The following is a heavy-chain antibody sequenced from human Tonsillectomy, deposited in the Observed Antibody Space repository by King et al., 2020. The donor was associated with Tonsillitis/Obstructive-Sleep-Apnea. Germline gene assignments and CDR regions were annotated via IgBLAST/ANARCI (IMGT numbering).Heavy chain of an antibody. J-gene: IGHJ6*03. CDR2: IYPGDSDT. CDR1: GYSFTNSW. V-gene: IGHV5-51*01. CDR3: ARCAGAAYYYYYYMDV. D-gene: IGHD3-10*01. Sequence: VQLVESGAEVKKPGESLKISCKGSGYSFTNSWIGWVRQMPGKGLEWMGIIYPGDSDTRYSPSFQGQVTISADKSISTAYLQWSSLKASDTAMYYCARCAGAAYYYYYYMDVWGKGTTVTVSS.